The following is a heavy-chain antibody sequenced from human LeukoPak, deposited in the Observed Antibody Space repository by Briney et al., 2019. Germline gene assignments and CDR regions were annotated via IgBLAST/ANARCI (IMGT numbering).Heavy chain of an antibody. V-gene: IGHV4-61*02. CDR2: IYTSGST. CDR1: GGSISSGSYY. J-gene: IGHJ4*02. CDR3: ASSIAARVY. D-gene: IGHD6-6*01. Sequence: PSQTLSLTCTVSGGSISSGSYYWSWIRQPAGKGLEWIGRIYTSGSTNYNPSLKSRVTISVDTSKNQFSLKLSSVTAADTAVYYCASSIAARVYWGPGTLVTVSS.